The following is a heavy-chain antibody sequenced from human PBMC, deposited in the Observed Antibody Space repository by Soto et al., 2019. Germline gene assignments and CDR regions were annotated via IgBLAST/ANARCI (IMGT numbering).Heavy chain of an antibody. V-gene: IGHV3-30*04. CDR2: TPYDGSNK. D-gene: IGHD3-3*01. Sequence: GGSLRLSCAASGFTFSIYAIHWVRQAPGKGLEWVAVTPYDGSNKYYADSVKGRFTISRDNSKNTVYLQMNSLRAEDTAVYYCARGSGYYPLPDYWGQGTLVTVSS. CDR1: GFTFSIYA. J-gene: IGHJ4*02. CDR3: ARGSGYYPLPDY.